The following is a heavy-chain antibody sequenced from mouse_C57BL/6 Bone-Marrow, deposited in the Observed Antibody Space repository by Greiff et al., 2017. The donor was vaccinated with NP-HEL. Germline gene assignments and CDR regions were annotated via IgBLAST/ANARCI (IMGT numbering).Heavy chain of an antibody. CDR1: GYTFTSYG. CDR3: ARHYYGSSFFDY. CDR2: IYPRSGNT. Sequence: VQLQQSGAELARPGASVKLSCKASGYTFTSYGISWVKQRTGQGLEWIGEIYPRSGNTYYNEKFKGKATLTADKSSSTAYMELRSLTSKDSAVYFCARHYYGSSFFDYWGQGTTLTVSS. D-gene: IGHD1-1*01. V-gene: IGHV1-81*01. J-gene: IGHJ2*01.